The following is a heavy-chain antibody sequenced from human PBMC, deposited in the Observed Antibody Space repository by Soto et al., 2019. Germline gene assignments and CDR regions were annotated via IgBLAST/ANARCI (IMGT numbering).Heavy chain of an antibody. V-gene: IGHV1-2*04. CDR2: INPNSGGT. Sequence: ASVKVSCKASGYTFTGYYMHWVRQAPGQGLEWMGWINPNSGGTNYAQKFQGWVTMTRDTSISTAYMELSRLRSDDTAVYYCAREGWAYCSSTSCYLSQASGMDVWGQGTTVTVSS. J-gene: IGHJ6*02. D-gene: IGHD2-2*01. CDR3: AREGWAYCSSTSCYLSQASGMDV. CDR1: GYTFTGYY.